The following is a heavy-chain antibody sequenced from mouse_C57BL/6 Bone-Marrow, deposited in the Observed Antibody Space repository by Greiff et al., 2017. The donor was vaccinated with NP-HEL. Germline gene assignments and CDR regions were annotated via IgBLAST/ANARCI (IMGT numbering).Heavy chain of an antibody. CDR2: INPSSGYL. Sequence: VQLQASGAELAKPGSSVQLSFKASFYTFPSYWMHWVKPRPGQGLAWIVYINPSSGYLKYTQTFKVKATLTADKSSRTAYMQLSSLTYEDSAVYYCARGVYYYAMDYWGQGTSVTVSS. V-gene: IGHV1-7*01. J-gene: IGHJ4*01. CDR1: FYTFPSYW. CDR3: ARGVYYYAMDY.